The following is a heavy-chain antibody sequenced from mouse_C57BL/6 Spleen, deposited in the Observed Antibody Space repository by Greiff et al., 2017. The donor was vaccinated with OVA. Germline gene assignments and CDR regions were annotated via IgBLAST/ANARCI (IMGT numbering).Heavy chain of an antibody. CDR2: IDPSDSNT. D-gene: IGHD1-1*01. Sequence: QVQLQQPGAELVMPGASVKLSCKASGYTFTSYWMHWVKQRPGQGLEWIGEIDPSDSNTNYNQKFKGKSTLTVDKSSSTTYMQLSSLTSEDSSVYYCTRALRSFAYWGQGAMVTVSA. CDR1: GYTFTSYW. J-gene: IGHJ3*01. CDR3: TRALRSFAY. V-gene: IGHV1-69*01.